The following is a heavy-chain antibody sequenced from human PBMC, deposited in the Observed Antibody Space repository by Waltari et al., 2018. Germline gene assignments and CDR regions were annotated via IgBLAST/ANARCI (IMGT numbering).Heavy chain of an antibody. D-gene: IGHD3-22*01. CDR1: GGTFNDHY. CDR2: INDSGST. CDR3: ASSYYDTSGYSPFDY. V-gene: IGHV4-34*01. Sequence: QVQLQQWGAGLLKPSETLYLTCAVYGGTFNDHYWNWIRQPPGKGLEWIGQINDSGSTNYNPSLRSRVTISVDTSKNQFSLNLSSVTAADTAVYYCASSYYDTSGYSPFDYWGQGTLVTVSS. J-gene: IGHJ4*02.